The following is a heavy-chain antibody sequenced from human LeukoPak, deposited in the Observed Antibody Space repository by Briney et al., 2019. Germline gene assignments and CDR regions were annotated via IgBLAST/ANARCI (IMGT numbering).Heavy chain of an antibody. J-gene: IGHJ4*02. CDR2: IHRGGNT. D-gene: IGHD1-7*01. Sequence: GGSLRLSCAASGFTVSGNYMSWVRQAPGKGLEWLSVIHRGGNTYYADSVKGRFTISRDSSKNTVFLQMNSLRAEDTAVYYCARDWELSRDYWGQGTLVTVSS. CDR3: ARDWELSRDY. V-gene: IGHV3-66*01. CDR1: GFTVSGNY.